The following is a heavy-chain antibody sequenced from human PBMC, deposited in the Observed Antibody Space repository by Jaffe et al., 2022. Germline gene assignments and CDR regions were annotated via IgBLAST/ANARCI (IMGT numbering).Heavy chain of an antibody. V-gene: IGHV4-59*01. CDR3: ARAPTYYYDSSGAFYYYYYMDV. J-gene: IGHJ6*03. D-gene: IGHD3-22*01. CDR1: GGSISSYY. CDR2: IYYSGST. Sequence: QVQLQESGPGLVKPSETLSLTCTVSGGSISSYYWSWIRQPPGKGLEWIGYIYYSGSTNYNPSLKSRVTISVDTSKNQFSLKLSSVTAADTAVYYCARAPTYYYDSSGAFYYYYYMDVWGKGTTVTVSS.